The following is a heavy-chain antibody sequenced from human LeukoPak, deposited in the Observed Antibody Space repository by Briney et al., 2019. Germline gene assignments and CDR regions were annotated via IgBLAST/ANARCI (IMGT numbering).Heavy chain of an antibody. J-gene: IGHJ4*02. Sequence: GGSLRLSCAASRFTFNNYAMSWVRQAPGKGLEWVALISYDGTTKFYADSVRGRFTVSRDNSENTLYLEMNSLRLEDTAVYYCARGPLSGYEDYWGQGILVAVSS. CDR1: RFTFNNYA. CDR3: ARGPLSGYEDY. D-gene: IGHD5-12*01. CDR2: ISYDGTTK. V-gene: IGHV3-30-3*01.